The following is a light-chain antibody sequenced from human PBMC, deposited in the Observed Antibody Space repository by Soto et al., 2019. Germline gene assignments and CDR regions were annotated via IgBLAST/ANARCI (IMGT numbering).Light chain of an antibody. Sequence: QSALTQPASVSGSPGQSITISCTGTSSDVGGYNYVSWYQQHPGKGPKLMIYEVTYRPSGVSNRFSGSKSGNTASLTISGLQTEDEADYYCSSYTSNNTLVVFGGGTKVTVL. J-gene: IGLJ2*01. CDR3: SSYTSNNTLVV. CDR2: EVT. V-gene: IGLV2-14*03. CDR1: SSDVGGYNY.